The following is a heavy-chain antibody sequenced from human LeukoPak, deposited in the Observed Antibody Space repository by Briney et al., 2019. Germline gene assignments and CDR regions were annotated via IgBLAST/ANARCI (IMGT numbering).Heavy chain of an antibody. CDR3: ARRGYSYGL. CDR1: GYSITSGYY. D-gene: IGHD5-18*01. J-gene: IGHJ4*02. Sequence: SETLSLTCTVSGYSITSGYYWGWIRQPPGKGLEWIGSFYHSGSTYYNPSLKSRVTISVDMSKNQFSLKLSSVTAADTAVYYCARRGYSYGLWGQGTLVTVSS. CDR2: FYHSGST. V-gene: IGHV4-38-2*02.